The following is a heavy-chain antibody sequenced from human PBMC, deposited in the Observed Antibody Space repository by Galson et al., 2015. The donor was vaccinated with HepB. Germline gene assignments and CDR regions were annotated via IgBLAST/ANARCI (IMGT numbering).Heavy chain of an antibody. V-gene: IGHV5-10-1*01. CDR3: ARLGPTGGNDSEEPAAAGPGDGSGPQVGY. Sequence: QSGAEVKKPGESLKISCKGSGSSFTSYWIGWVRQMPGKGLEWMGRIDPSDSYTNYCPSFQGHVTISADKSISTAYLQWSSLKATGTAMNYCARLGPTGGNDSEEPAAAGPGDGSGPQVGYWGQGTLVTVSS. CDR2: IDPSDSYT. CDR1: GSSFTSYW. D-gene: IGHD4-23*01. J-gene: IGHJ4*02.